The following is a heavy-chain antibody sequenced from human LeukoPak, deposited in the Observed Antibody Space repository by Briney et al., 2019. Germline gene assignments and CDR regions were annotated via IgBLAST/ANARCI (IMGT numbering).Heavy chain of an antibody. V-gene: IGHV3-23*01. CDR1: GFTFSSYA. Sequence: PGGSLRLSCAASGFTFSSYAMSWVRQAPGKGLEGVSAISGSGGSTYYADSVKGRFTISRDNSKNTLYLQMNSLRAEDTAVYYCAKDPRYSYGSKGAVAGMDVWGQGTTVTVSS. CDR2: ISGSGGST. J-gene: IGHJ6*02. D-gene: IGHD5-18*01. CDR3: AKDPRYSYGSKGAVAGMDV.